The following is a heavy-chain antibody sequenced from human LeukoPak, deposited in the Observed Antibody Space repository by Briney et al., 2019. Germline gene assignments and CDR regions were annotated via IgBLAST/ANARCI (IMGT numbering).Heavy chain of an antibody. CDR3: ARSSYYYYYMDV. D-gene: IGHD1-26*01. Sequence: PGGSLRLSCAASGFTFSSYWMSWVRQAPGKGLEWVSGINWNGGSTGYADSVKGRFTISRDNAKNSLYLQMNSLRAEDTALYYCARSSYYYYYMDVWGKGTTVTVSS. V-gene: IGHV3-20*04. CDR2: INWNGGST. CDR1: GFTFSSYW. J-gene: IGHJ6*03.